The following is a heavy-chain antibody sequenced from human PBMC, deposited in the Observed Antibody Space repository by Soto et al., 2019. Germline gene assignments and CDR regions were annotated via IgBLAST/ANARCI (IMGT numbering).Heavy chain of an antibody. D-gene: IGHD5-12*01. CDR3: ARAGTDIVAKSPFDY. CDR1: GGSISSYY. Sequence: PSETLSLTCTVSGGSISSYYCSWIRQPPWKGLEWIGYIYYSGITNYNPSLKSRVTISVDTSKNQFSLKLSSVTAADTAVYYCARAGTDIVAKSPFDYLGQGTLVPVCS. J-gene: IGHJ4*02. CDR2: IYYSGIT. V-gene: IGHV4-59*01.